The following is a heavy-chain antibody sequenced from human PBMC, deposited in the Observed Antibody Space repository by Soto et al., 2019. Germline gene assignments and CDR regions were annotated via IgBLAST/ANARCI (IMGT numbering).Heavy chain of an antibody. Sequence: SVKVSCKASGGTFSSDAFSWVRQAPGQGLEWMGGIIPTSGTANYAQKFQGRATITADESTSTAYTELSSLTSEDTAVYFCARGQGYCSGGICYYYYYGMDVWGQGTTVTVSS. CDR2: IIPTSGTA. D-gene: IGHD2-15*01. CDR1: GGTFSSDA. J-gene: IGHJ6*02. CDR3: ARGQGYCSGGICYYYYYGMDV. V-gene: IGHV1-69*13.